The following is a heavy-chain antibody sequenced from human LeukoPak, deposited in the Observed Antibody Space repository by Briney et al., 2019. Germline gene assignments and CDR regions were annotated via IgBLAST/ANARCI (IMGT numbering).Heavy chain of an antibody. J-gene: IGHJ4*02. Sequence: SETLSLTCAVYGGSFSGYYWSWIRQPPGKGLEWMGEINHSGSTNYNPSLKSRVTTSVDTSKNQFSLKLSSVTAADTAVYYCARALKVWFGELYYFDYWGQGTLVTVSS. V-gene: IGHV4-34*01. CDR2: INHSGST. CDR3: ARALKVWFGELYYFDY. CDR1: GGSFSGYY. D-gene: IGHD3-10*01.